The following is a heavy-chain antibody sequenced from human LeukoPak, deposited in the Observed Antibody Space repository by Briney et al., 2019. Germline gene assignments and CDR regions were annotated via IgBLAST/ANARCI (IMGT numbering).Heavy chain of an antibody. V-gene: IGHV3-74*01. CDR2: INNDGRST. Sequence: GGSLRLSCAASGFTFNNHWMHWVRQAPGKGLVWVSRINNDGRSTAYADSVKGRFTISRDNAKNTVYLQLNSLRAEDTGVHYCARDLLSCTGGYCAMVYWGQGTLVTVSS. J-gene: IGHJ4*02. CDR3: ARDLLSCTGGYCAMVY. CDR1: GFTFNNHW. D-gene: IGHD2-8*02.